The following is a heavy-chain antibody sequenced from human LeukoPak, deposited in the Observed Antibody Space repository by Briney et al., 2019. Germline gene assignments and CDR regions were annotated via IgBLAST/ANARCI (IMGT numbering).Heavy chain of an antibody. CDR3: AKNRFSSSRNLDAFHF. J-gene: IGHJ3*01. CDR2: ISGTDGTT. Sequence: PGGSLRLSCAASGFTFSSYWMHWVRQAPGKGPEWVSAISGTDGTTYYADSVKGRFTISRDNSENTLYLQMNSLRAEDTAVYYCAKNRFSSSRNLDAFHFWGQGTLVTVSS. D-gene: IGHD6-13*01. V-gene: IGHV3-23*01. CDR1: GFTFSSYW.